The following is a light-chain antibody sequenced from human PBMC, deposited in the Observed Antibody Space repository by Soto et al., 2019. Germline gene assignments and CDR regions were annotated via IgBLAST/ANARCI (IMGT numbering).Light chain of an antibody. CDR2: GAS. Sequence: EIVLTQSPGTLSLSPGERATLSCRASQSVSSSYLAWYQQKPGQAPRLLIYGASSRATGIPDRFSGSGSGKDFTLTISRTEHEDFAVYYCQRYGYYPEKTFRQGTKVEIK. CDR3: QRYGYYPEKT. J-gene: IGKJ1*01. CDR1: QSVSSSY. V-gene: IGKV3-20*01.